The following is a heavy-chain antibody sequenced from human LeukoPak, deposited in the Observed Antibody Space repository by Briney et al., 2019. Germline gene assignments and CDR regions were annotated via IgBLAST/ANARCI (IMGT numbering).Heavy chain of an antibody. CDR3: AREREHIVVVTATLHDAFDM. J-gene: IGHJ3*02. V-gene: IGHV5-51*01. CDR1: GYSFTSYW. Sequence: GESLKISCKGSGYSFTSYWIGWVRQMPGKGPEWMGIIYPGDSDTRYSPSFQGQVTISADKSISTAYLQWSSLKASDTAMYYCAREREHIVVVTATLHDAFDMWGQGTMVTVSS. CDR2: IYPGDSDT. D-gene: IGHD2-21*02.